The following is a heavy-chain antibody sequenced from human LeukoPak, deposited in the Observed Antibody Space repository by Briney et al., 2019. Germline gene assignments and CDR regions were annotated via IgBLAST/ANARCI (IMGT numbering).Heavy chain of an antibody. Sequence: ASVKVSCKASGYTFTGYYMHWVRQAPGQGLEWMGWMNPNSGNTGYAQKFQGRVTMTRNTSISTAYMELSSLRSEDTAVYYCARASRRSSGWYAGLGYWGQGTLVTVSS. CDR3: ARASRRSSGWYAGLGY. CDR2: MNPNSGNT. V-gene: IGHV1-8*02. CDR1: GYTFTGYY. D-gene: IGHD6-19*01. J-gene: IGHJ4*02.